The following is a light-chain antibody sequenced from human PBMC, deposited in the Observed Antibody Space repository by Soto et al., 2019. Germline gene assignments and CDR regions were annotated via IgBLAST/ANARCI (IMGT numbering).Light chain of an antibody. V-gene: IGLV1-40*01. Sequence: QSVLTQPPSVSGAPGQRVTISCTASSSNIGAGYGVHWYQQLPGTAPKLLIYGNSNRPSGVPDRFSGSKSGTSASLAITGLQAADEADYYCQSYDSSLSGWVFGGGTKLTVL. CDR3: QSYDSSLSGWV. CDR1: SSNIGAGYG. CDR2: GNS. J-gene: IGLJ3*02.